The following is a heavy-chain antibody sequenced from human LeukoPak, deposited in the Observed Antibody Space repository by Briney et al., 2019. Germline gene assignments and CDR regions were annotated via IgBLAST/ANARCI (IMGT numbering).Heavy chain of an antibody. CDR3: ARDCSSAGCYSPSLDV. D-gene: IGHD2-2*01. J-gene: IGHJ6*02. Sequence: PSETLSLTCTVSGGSISSYYWYLIRQPAGMGLEWIGRIYTSGSTNYNPSLKSRVTMSVDTSKKQFSLRLSSVTAADTAVYYCARDCSSAGCYSPSLDVWGQGTTVTVSS. CDR2: IYTSGST. V-gene: IGHV4-4*07. CDR1: GGSISSYY.